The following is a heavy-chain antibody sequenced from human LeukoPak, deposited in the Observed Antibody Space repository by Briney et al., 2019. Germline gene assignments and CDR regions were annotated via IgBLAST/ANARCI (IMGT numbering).Heavy chain of an antibody. V-gene: IGHV3-48*03. D-gene: IGHD3-10*01. CDR1: GFTFSTYE. Sequence: GGSLRLSCAASGFTFSTYEMSWVRQAPGKGLEWVSYISSSGSDRYYTDSVKGRFTISRDNAKNSLSLQMNSLRAEDTAIYYCARGYFYGPGAFDIWGQGTMVTVSS. CDR2: ISSSGSDR. J-gene: IGHJ3*02. CDR3: ARGYFYGPGAFDI.